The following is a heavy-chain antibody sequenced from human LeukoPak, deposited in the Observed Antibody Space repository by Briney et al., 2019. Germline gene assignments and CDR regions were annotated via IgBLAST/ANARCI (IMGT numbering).Heavy chain of an antibody. J-gene: IGHJ3*02. V-gene: IGHV3-30*18. CDR1: GFTLSSHG. D-gene: IGHD5-18*01. Sequence: PGGSLRLSCAASGFTLSSHGMHWVRQAPGKGLEWVAVISYDGSNKYYADSVRGRFTISRDNSKNTLYLQMNSLRAEDTAVYYCVKDQGIQLWLRYTFDIWGQGTMVTVSS. CDR3: VKDQGIQLWLRYTFDI. CDR2: ISYDGSNK.